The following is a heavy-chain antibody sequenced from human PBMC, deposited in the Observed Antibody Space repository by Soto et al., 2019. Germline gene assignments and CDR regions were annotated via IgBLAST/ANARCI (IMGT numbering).Heavy chain of an antibody. CDR1: GFTVSGKRY. D-gene: IGHD1-1*01. CDR3: ASWHEREHAYDV. Sequence: DVRLVESGGGLIQPGESLRLSCAALGFTVSGKRYVAWVRQAPGKGLKWISALYDVDGTFYADSVKGRFTTSIDSSKTTVYLQMNGLRPDDTAVYYCASWHEREHAYDVWGRGTTVTVSS. V-gene: IGHV3-53*01. J-gene: IGHJ3*01. CDR2: LYDVDGT.